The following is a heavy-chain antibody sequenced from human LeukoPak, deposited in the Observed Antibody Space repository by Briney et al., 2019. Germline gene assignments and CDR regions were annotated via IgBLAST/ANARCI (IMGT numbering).Heavy chain of an antibody. J-gene: IGHJ3*02. D-gene: IGHD5-18*01. CDR2: INPNSRGT. CDR3: ARRAREYSHDAFDI. CDR1: GYTFTDYY. V-gene: IGHV1-2*02. Sequence: ASMKVSCKASGYTFTDYYMHWVRQAPGQGLEWMGWINPNSRGTDSAQKFQGRFSMTRDTSISTAYMELSRLRSDDTAVYYCARRAREYSHDAFDIWGQGTMVTVSS.